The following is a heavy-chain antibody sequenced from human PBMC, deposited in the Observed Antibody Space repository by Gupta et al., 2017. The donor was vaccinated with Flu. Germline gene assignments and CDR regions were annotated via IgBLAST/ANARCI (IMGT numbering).Heavy chain of an antibody. J-gene: IGHJ4*02. CDR2: IIPIFDRS. D-gene: IGHD2-21*02. CDR1: GGTFANYA. CDR3: ARSLTAVTTPLDY. Sequence: VSSNSSGGTFANYAISWVRQAPGQGLEWMGGIIPIFDRSHYAQNFQGRVTITADESTSTAYMALSSLRSEDTAIYYCARSLTAVTTPLDYWGQGTLITVSS. V-gene: IGHV1-69*01.